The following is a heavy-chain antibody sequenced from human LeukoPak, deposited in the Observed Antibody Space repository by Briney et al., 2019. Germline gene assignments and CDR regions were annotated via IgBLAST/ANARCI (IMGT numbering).Heavy chain of an antibody. CDR2: IYYSGST. CDR1: GGSISSYY. CDR3: AKRASSTVGNYYYYYMDV. V-gene: IGHV4-59*01. Sequence: PSETLSLTCTVSGGSISSYYWSWIRQPPGEGLGWIGYIYYSGSTNYNPSLKSRVTISVDTSKNQFSLKLSSVTAADTAVYYCAKRASSTVGNYYYYYMDVWGKGTTVTVSS. D-gene: IGHD6-13*01. J-gene: IGHJ6*03.